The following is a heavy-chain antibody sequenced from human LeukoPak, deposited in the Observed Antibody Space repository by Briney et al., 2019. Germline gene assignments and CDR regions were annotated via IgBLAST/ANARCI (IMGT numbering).Heavy chain of an antibody. V-gene: IGHV3-7*01. CDR2: IKQDGSEK. J-gene: IGHJ4*02. D-gene: IGHD1-26*01. Sequence: PGGSLRLSCAASGFTFSSYWMSWVRQAPGKGLEWVANIKQDGSEKYYVDSVKGRFTIPRDNAKNTLYLQMNSLRAEDTAVYYCAGSLEWELLADYFDYWGQGTLVTVSS. CDR3: AGSLEWELLADYFDY. CDR1: GFTFSSYW.